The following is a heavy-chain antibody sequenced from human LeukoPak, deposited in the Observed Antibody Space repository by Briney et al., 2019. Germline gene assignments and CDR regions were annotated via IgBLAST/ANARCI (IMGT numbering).Heavy chain of an antibody. CDR1: GGTFSSYS. D-gene: IGHD1-14*01. V-gene: IGHV3-48*04. Sequence: SCKASGGTFSSYSMNWVRQAPGKGLEWVSYISSSSSTIYYADSVKGRFTISRDNAKNTLYLQMNSLRAEDTAVYYCARGAITPHYYYYMDVWGKGTTVTVSS. CDR2: ISSSSSTI. CDR3: ARGAITPHYYYYMDV. J-gene: IGHJ6*03.